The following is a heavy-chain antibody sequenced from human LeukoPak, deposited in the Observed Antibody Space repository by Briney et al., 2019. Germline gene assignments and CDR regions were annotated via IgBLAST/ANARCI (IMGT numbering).Heavy chain of an antibody. D-gene: IGHD3-16*01. CDR2: IYSGGST. CDR1: GFTVSSNY. J-gene: IGHJ6*02. V-gene: IGHV3-66*01. Sequence: GGSLRLSCAASGFTVSSNYMSWVRQAPGKGLEWVSVIYSGGSTYYADSGKGRFTISRDNSKNTLYLQMTSLRAEDTAVYYCARVDSGGYYGMDVWGQGTTVTVSS. CDR3: ARVDSGGYYGMDV.